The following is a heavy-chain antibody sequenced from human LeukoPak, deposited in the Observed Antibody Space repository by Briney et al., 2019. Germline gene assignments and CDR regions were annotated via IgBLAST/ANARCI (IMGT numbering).Heavy chain of an antibody. Sequence: GASVKVSCEASGYTFTGYYMHWVRQAPGQGLEWMGWINPNSGGTNYAQKFQGRVTMTRDTSISTAYMELSRLRSDDTAVYYCARNSEAMVRGVIIPYYFDYWGQGTLVTVSS. CDR2: INPNSGGT. CDR3: ARNSEAMVRGVIIPYYFDY. CDR1: GYTFTGYY. J-gene: IGHJ4*02. D-gene: IGHD3-10*01. V-gene: IGHV1-2*02.